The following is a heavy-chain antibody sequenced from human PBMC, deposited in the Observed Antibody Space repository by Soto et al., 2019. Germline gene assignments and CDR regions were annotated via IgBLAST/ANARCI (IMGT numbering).Heavy chain of an antibody. CDR1: GYSFTSYW. CDR3: ASTRSDYYYYGMDV. Sequence: PGESLKISCKGSGYSFTSYWISWVRQMPGKGLEWMGRIDPSDSYTNYSPSFQGHVTISADKSISTAYLKWSSLKASDTAMYYCASTRSDYYYYGMDVWGQGTTVTVSS. CDR2: IDPSDSYT. D-gene: IGHD3-3*01. V-gene: IGHV5-10-1*01. J-gene: IGHJ6*02.